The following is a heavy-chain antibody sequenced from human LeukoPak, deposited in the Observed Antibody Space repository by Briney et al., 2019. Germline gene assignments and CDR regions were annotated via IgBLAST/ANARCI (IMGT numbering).Heavy chain of an antibody. Sequence: GGSLRLSCAASGFTVSSYYMSWVRQAPGKGLEWVATIKSDGSERYFVDSVKGRFSISRDNAESSVYLQMNSLRVEDTAVYYCVRDPSYGSSWYYYMDVWGKGTTVTVSS. CDR3: VRDPSYGSSWYYYMDV. D-gene: IGHD6-13*01. CDR2: IKSDGSER. V-gene: IGHV3-7*01. J-gene: IGHJ6*03. CDR1: GFTVSSYY.